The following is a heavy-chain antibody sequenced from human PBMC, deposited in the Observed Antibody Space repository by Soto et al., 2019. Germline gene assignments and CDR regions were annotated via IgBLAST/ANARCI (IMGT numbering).Heavy chain of an antibody. CDR1: GFTFSRYA. V-gene: IGHV3-23*01. CDR2: ISGSGGST. CDR3: AKGGDYGSGLFDP. J-gene: IGHJ5*02. D-gene: IGHD3-10*01. Sequence: EVQLLESGGGLVQPGGSLRLSCAASGFTFSRYAMSWVRQAPGKGLEWVSAISGSGGSTYYADSVKGRFTISRDNSKNTLYLQMNRPRAEDTAVYYCAKGGDYGSGLFDPWGQGTLVTVSS.